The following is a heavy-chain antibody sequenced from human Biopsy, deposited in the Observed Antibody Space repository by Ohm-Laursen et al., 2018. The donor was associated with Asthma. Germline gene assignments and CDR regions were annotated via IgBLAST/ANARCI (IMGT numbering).Heavy chain of an antibody. CDR1: GGTFSSYA. V-gene: IGHV1-69*13. Sequence: SVKVPCNSSGGTFSSYAISWVRQAPGQGLEWMGGIIPIFGTANYAQKFQGRVTITADESTSTAYMELSSLRSEDTAVYYCARDPHNSYLAPLRTKFNYYYYGMDVWGQGTTVTVSS. CDR3: ARDPHNSYLAPLRTKFNYYYYGMDV. J-gene: IGHJ6*02. CDR2: IIPIFGTA. D-gene: IGHD1-7*01.